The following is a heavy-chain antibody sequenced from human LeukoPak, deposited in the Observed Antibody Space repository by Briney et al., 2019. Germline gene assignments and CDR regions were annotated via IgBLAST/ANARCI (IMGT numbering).Heavy chain of an antibody. Sequence: GASVKVSCKVSGYTLTELSMHWVRQAPGKGLEWMGGFDPEDGETIYAQKFQGRVTMTRDTSTSTVYMELSSLRSEDTAVYYCARGSGIVGATSGFDPWGQGTLVTVSS. CDR1: GYTLTELS. J-gene: IGHJ5*02. V-gene: IGHV1-24*01. CDR3: ARGSGIVGATSGFDP. CDR2: FDPEDGET. D-gene: IGHD1-26*01.